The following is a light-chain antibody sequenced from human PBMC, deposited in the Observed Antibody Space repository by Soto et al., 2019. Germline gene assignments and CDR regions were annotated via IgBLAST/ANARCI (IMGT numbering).Light chain of an antibody. CDR3: TSYAGSNTYV. CDR2: EVS. V-gene: IGLV2-8*01. J-gene: IGLJ1*01. CDR1: SSDVGGYNY. Sequence: QSALTQPPSASGSPGQSVTISCTGTSSDVGGYNYVSWYQQHPGKAPKLMIYEVSKRPSGVPDRFSGSKSGNTASLTVSVLHDEDAAYYFCTSYAGSNTYVFGTGTKLTVL.